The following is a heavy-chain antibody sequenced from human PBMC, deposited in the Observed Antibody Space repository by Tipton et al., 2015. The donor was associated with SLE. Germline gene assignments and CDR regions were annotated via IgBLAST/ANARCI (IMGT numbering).Heavy chain of an antibody. CDR2: ISSNSNYI. CDR1: GFSFSDYS. D-gene: IGHD6-19*01. CDR3: ARVLGAVAGSVYFYMDV. J-gene: IGHJ6*03. V-gene: IGHV3-21*01. Sequence: SLRLSCAASGFSFSDYSMNWVRQAPGKGLEWVSSISSNSNYIYYADSVRGQFTISRDNAKNSLYLQVNSLRAEDTALYYCARVLGAVAGSVYFYMDVWGKGPTVTVSS.